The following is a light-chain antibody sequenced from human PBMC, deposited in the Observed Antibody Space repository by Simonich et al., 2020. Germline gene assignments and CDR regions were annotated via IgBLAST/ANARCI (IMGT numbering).Light chain of an antibody. Sequence: QSVLTQPPSASGTPGQRVTISCSGSSSNIGSNTVNWYQQLPGTAPKLLIYSINQLPSGVPDRFSGSKSGTSASLAISGLQSEDEADYYCAAWDDSLNGWVFGGGTKLTVL. V-gene: IGLV1-44*01. CDR2: SIN. CDR1: SSNIGSNT. CDR3: AAWDDSLNGWV. J-gene: IGLJ3*02.